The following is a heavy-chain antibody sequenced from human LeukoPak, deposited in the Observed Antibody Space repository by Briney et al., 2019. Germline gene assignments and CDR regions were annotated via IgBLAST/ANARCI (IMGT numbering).Heavy chain of an antibody. CDR3: ARGYYGSGKFDY. V-gene: IGHV3-33*01. J-gene: IGHJ4*02. CDR2: TWYDGSIE. Sequence: GGSLGLSCGASGFSFNTYGIHWVRQALGKGLEWVAVTWYDGSIEYYADSVKGRFTISRDNSKNTVYLQMNSLRAEDTAVYYCARGYYGSGKFDYWGQGTLVTVSS. D-gene: IGHD3-10*01. CDR1: GFSFNTYG.